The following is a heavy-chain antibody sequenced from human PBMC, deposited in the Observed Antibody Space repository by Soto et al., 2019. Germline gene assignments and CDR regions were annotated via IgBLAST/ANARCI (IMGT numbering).Heavy chain of an antibody. Sequence: QLQLQESGPGLVKPSETLSLTCTVSGGSISSSSYYWGWIRQPPGKGLEWIGSIYYSGSTYYNPSLKRRVTIPVDTSKNQFSLKLSSVTAADTAVYYCALGVATINWFDPWGQGTLVTVSS. CDR3: ALGVATINWFDP. J-gene: IGHJ5*02. CDR1: GGSISSSSYY. V-gene: IGHV4-39*01. D-gene: IGHD5-12*01. CDR2: IYYSGST.